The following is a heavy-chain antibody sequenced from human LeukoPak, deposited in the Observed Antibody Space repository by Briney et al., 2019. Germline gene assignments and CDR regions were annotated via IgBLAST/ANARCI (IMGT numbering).Heavy chain of an antibody. CDR2: MYYSGST. CDR1: GASISRYY. Sequence: SETLSLPYTVSGASISRYYWSWIRQPPGKGLEWIAFMYYSGSTNYNPSLKSRVTISVDTSKNQFSLKLSSVTAADTAVYYCARRSISGNSWDYFDYWGQGTLVTVSS. V-gene: IGHV4-59*08. CDR3: ARRSISGNSWDYFDY. D-gene: IGHD4-23*01. J-gene: IGHJ4*02.